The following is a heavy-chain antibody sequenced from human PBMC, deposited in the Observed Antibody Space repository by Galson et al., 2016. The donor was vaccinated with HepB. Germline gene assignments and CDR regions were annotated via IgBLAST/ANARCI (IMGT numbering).Heavy chain of an antibody. CDR1: GGTFITYA. Sequence: SVKVSCKASGGTFITYAISWVRQAPGQGLEWMGGIIPIFGTTKYAQKFQGRVTITADDSTTTAYMELSSLRSEDTAVYYCAIGGYLYGMDVWGRGTTVTVSS. D-gene: IGHD3-3*01. CDR3: AIGGYLYGMDV. CDR2: IIPIFGTT. V-gene: IGHV1-69*13. J-gene: IGHJ6*02.